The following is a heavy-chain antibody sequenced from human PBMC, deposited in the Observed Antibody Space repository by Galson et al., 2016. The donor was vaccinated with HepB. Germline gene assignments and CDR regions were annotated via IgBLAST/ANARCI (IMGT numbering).Heavy chain of an antibody. CDR3: ARDSRHSTFGVLIQGLFQHMGV. CDR1: GFRFNNYA. J-gene: IGHJ6*03. Sequence: SLRLSCAVSGFRFNNYAMSWVRQAPGKGLQWVSGISGSGGRTYYADFVKGRFTISRDNSKNTLFLQMNNLRAEDTAVYYCARDSRHSTFGVLIQGLFQHMGVWGKGTSVIVS. CDR2: ISGSGGRT. D-gene: IGHD3-3*01. V-gene: IGHV3-23*01.